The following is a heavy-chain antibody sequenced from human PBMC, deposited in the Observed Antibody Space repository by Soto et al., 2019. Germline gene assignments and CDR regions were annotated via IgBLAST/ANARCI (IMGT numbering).Heavy chain of an antibody. V-gene: IGHV4-59*01. CDR2: VYYTGST. CDR1: GGSISNSY. Sequence: SETLSLTCTVSGGSISNSYWSWIRQPPGKGLEWIGYVYYTGSTNYNPSLKSRVTISVDTSRNQFSLKLNSVTAADTAVYYCAGTSMYSSSWYYFDNWGQGTLVTVSS. D-gene: IGHD6-13*01. J-gene: IGHJ4*02. CDR3: AGTSMYSSSWYYFDN.